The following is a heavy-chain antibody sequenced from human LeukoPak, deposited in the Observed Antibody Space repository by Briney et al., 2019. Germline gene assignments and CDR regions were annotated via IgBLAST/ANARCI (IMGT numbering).Heavy chain of an antibody. CDR3: ARGVMAAAGTYFDS. CDR2: LYHGGST. Sequence: SETLSLTCNVSGGFVSSHFWTWIRRPPGKGLEWIGYLYHGGSTNYSPSLRSRVTISVDMSKNQFSLKLNSVTAADTAIYYCARGVMAAAGTYFDSWGQGTLVTVSS. V-gene: IGHV4-59*02. CDR1: GGFVSSHF. J-gene: IGHJ4*02. D-gene: IGHD6-13*01.